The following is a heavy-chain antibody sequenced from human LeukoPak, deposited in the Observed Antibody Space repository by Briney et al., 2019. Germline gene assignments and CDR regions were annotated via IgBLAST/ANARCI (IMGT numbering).Heavy chain of an antibody. CDR1: GFTFDDYG. Sequence: PGGSLRLSCAASGFTFDDYGMSWVRQVPGKGLEWVSGINWNGGSTGYADSVKSRFTISRDNAKNSLYLQMNSLRAEDTALYYCASSWGGSYYLGFDYWGQGTLVTVPS. J-gene: IGHJ4*02. CDR2: INWNGGST. CDR3: ASSWGGSYYLGFDY. D-gene: IGHD3-10*01. V-gene: IGHV3-20*04.